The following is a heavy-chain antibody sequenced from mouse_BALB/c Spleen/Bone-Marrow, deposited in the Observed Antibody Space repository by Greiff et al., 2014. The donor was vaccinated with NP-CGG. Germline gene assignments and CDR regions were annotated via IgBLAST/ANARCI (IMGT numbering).Heavy chain of an antibody. CDR1: GYTFTIYD. Sequence: VQVKESGPELVNPGASVRMSCKASGYTFTIYDLYWVKQRPGQGLEWIGDINPCNDATKYNERIKGKATLTLDKSSSTAYMHLTCLASEVSAVYYYKSCGYGNRFDYWGQGTLLTVSA. J-gene: IGHJ2*01. CDR2: INPCNDAT. D-gene: IGHD2-10*02. CDR3: KSCGYGNRFDY. V-gene: IGHV1-14*01.